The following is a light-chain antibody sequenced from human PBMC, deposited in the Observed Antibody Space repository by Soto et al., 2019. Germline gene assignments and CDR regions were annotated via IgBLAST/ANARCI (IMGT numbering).Light chain of an antibody. J-gene: IGKJ5*01. CDR1: QSVSSY. Sequence: EIVLTQSPATLSLSPGERATLSCRASQSVSSYLAWYQQKPGQAPRLLIYDASNRATGIPDRFTGSGSGADFTLTISRLEPEDFAVYYCQQYGSSPQTFGLGTRLEIK. V-gene: IGKV3-20*01. CDR2: DAS. CDR3: QQYGSSPQT.